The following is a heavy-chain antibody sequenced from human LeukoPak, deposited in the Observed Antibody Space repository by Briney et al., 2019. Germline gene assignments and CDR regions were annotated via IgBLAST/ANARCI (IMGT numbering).Heavy chain of an antibody. D-gene: IGHD3-22*01. V-gene: IGHV3-21*01. Sequence: GGSLRLSCAASGFTFGSYNMNWVRQAPGKGLEWVSYISTSSSYIYYADSVKGRFPISRHNAKKSLYLQMNSLRAGDTAVYYCARDGGDYYDSSGYPFHHWGQGTLVTVSS. CDR1: GFTFGSYN. CDR2: ISTSSSYI. CDR3: ARDGGDYYDSSGYPFHH. J-gene: IGHJ1*01.